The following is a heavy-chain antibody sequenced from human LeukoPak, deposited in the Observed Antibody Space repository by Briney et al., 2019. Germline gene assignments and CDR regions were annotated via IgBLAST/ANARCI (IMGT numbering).Heavy chain of an antibody. CDR3: ARDPYGDYDIYFDY. CDR2: ISSRSSYI. Sequence: PGGSLRLSCVASGFTFSSYEMHWVRQAPGKGLEWVSSISSRSSYIFYVDSVKGRFTVSRDNAKNSLYLQMNSLRAEDTAVYYCARDPYGDYDIYFDYWGQGTLVSVSS. D-gene: IGHD4-17*01. CDR1: GFTFSSYE. V-gene: IGHV3-21*01. J-gene: IGHJ4*02.